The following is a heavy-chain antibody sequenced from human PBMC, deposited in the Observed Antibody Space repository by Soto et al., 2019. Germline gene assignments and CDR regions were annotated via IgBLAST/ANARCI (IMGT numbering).Heavy chain of an antibody. D-gene: IGHD6-6*01. CDR2: IIPIFGTA. V-gene: IGHV1-69*13. Sequence: PVKVSCKASGGTFNSHAISWVRQAPGQGLEWMGGIIPIFGTANYAQKFQGRVTITADESTSTAYMELSSLRSEDTAVYYCASSSSSLVDYWGQGTLVTVSS. J-gene: IGHJ4*02. CDR3: ASSSSSLVDY. CDR1: GGTFNSHA.